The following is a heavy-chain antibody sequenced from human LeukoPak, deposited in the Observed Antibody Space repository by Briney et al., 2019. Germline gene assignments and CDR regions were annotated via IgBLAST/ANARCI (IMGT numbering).Heavy chain of an antibody. J-gene: IGHJ3*02. CDR2: ISAYNGNT. CDR1: GYTFTSYG. CDR3: AAKGPIFGVVLTPQGDAFDI. V-gene: IGHV1-18*01. Sequence: ASVKVSCKASGYTFTSYGISWVRQAPGQGLEWMGWISAYNGNTNYAQKLQGRVTMTTDTSTSTAYMELSRLRSDDTAVYYCAAKGPIFGVVLTPQGDAFDIWGQGTMVTVSS. D-gene: IGHD3-3*01.